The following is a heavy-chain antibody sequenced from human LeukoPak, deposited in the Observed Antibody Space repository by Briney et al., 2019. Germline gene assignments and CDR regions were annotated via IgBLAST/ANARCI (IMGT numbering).Heavy chain of an antibody. CDR1: GFTFSSYG. V-gene: IGHV3-33*01. J-gene: IGHJ4*02. CDR3: ARDPALWTSNY. CDR2: ILSDGSKE. D-gene: IGHD3/OR15-3a*01. Sequence: GGSLRLSCAASGFTFSSYGMHWVRQAPGKGLEWVAVILSDGSKEFYTDSVKGRFTISRDNSKNTLYLQMNSLRAEDTAVYYCARDPALWTSNYWGQGTLVTVSS.